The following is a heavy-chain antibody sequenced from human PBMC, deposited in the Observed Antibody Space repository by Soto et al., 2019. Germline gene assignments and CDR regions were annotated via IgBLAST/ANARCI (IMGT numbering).Heavy chain of an antibody. V-gene: IGHV4-30-4*01. Sequence: QVQLQESGPGLVKPSQTLSLTCTVSGGSISSGDYYWSWIRQPPGKGLEWIGYIYYSENTYYNPSPKXPVXVXGYTSKTQFSLKLSSVTAADTAVYYCASQISGVVAYWGQGTLVTVSS. CDR2: IYYSENT. J-gene: IGHJ4*02. CDR3: ASQISGVVAY. D-gene: IGHD2-15*01. CDR1: GGSISSGDYY.